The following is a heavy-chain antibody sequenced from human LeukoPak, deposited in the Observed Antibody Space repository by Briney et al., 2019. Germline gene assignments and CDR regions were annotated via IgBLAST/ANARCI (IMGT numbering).Heavy chain of an antibody. CDR2: IYYSGST. J-gene: IGHJ5*02. Sequence: SETLSLTCTVSGGSISSSSYYWGWIRQPPGKGLEWIGSIYYSGSTNYNPSLKSRVTISVDTSKNQFSLKLSSVTAADTAVYYCARASSAYYDFWSGYPNWFDPWGQGTLVTVSS. CDR1: GGSISSSSYY. V-gene: IGHV4-39*07. D-gene: IGHD3-3*01. CDR3: ARASSAYYDFWSGYPNWFDP.